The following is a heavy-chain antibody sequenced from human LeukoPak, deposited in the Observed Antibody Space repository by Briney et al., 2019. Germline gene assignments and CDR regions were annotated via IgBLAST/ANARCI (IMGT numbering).Heavy chain of an antibody. Sequence: SETLSLTCTGSVGSISRYYWSWIRQPPGKGLEWIGYIYYSGSTNYNPSLKSRVTISVDTSKNQFSLKLSSVTAADTAVYYCARATLLWFGEFDYWGQGTLVTVSS. V-gene: IGHV4-59*01. CDR1: VGSISRYY. J-gene: IGHJ4*02. CDR2: IYYSGST. CDR3: ARATLLWFGEFDY. D-gene: IGHD3-10*01.